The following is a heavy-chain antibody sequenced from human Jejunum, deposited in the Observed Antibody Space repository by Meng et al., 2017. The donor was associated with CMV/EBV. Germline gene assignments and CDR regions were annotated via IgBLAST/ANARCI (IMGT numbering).Heavy chain of an antibody. CDR2: ISGSGIRNADFTV. D-gene: IGHD3-10*01. CDR3: AKRITLVRGRIMDYYAMDV. V-gene: IGHV3-11*04. Sequence: CIRQAPWKGLEWISSISGSGIRNADFTVQYADSVKGRFTISRDNSKNSLYLQMNSLRVEDTGVYYCAKRITLVRGRIMDYYAMDVWGQGTAVTVSS. J-gene: IGHJ6*02.